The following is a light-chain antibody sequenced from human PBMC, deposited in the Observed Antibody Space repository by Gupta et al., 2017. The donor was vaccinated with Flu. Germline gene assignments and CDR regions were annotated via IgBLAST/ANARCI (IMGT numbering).Light chain of an antibody. Sequence: QSVLTQPPSASGTPGQRVTISCSGSSSNIGSHSVSWYQQLPGTAPKLLIYKNNQRPSGVPARFSGSKSGTSASLAISGHQSEDEADYYCAAWDDSLLRVFGGGTKVTVL. CDR1: SSNIGSHS. CDR2: KNN. V-gene: IGLV1-44*01. J-gene: IGLJ2*01. CDR3: AAWDDSLLRV.